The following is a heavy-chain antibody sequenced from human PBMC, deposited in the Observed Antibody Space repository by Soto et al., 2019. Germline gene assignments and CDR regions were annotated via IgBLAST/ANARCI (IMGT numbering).Heavy chain of an antibody. J-gene: IGHJ3*02. Sequence: GGSLRLSCAASGFTVSSNYMNWVRQAPGMGLEWVSVIYSGGGTYYADSVKGRFTISRDNSKNTLYLQMNSLRTEDTFVYYCARESFSDYVYAFDIWGQGTLVPVSS. CDR1: GFTVSSNY. CDR3: ARESFSDYVYAFDI. V-gene: IGHV3-66*01. CDR2: IYSGGGT. D-gene: IGHD3-16*01.